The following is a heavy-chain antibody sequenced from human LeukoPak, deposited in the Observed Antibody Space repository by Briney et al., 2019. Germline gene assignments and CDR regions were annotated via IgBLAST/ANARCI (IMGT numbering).Heavy chain of an antibody. CDR2: IYYSGST. J-gene: IGHJ4*02. CDR3: AREMVFLPPTFDY. D-gene: IGHD3-10*01. Sequence: SETLSLTCTVSGGSISSYYWNWIRQPPGKGLEWIGYIYYSGSTNYNPSLKSRVTISVDTSKNQFSLKLSSVTAADTAVYYCAREMVFLPPTFDYWGQGTLVTVSS. CDR1: GGSISSYY. V-gene: IGHV4-59*01.